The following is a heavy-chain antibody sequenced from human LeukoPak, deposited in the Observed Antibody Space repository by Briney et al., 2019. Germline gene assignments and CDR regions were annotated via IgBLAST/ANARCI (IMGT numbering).Heavy chain of an antibody. CDR3: AKGQQQLVPGGFDY. Sequence: GGSLRLSCAASGFTFSSYAMSWVRQAPGKGLKWVSAISGSGGSTYYADSVKGRFTISRDNSKNTLYLQMNSLRAEDTAAYYCAKGQQQLVPGGFDYWGQGTLVTVSS. CDR2: ISGSGGST. J-gene: IGHJ4*02. CDR1: GFTFSSYA. D-gene: IGHD6-13*01. V-gene: IGHV3-23*01.